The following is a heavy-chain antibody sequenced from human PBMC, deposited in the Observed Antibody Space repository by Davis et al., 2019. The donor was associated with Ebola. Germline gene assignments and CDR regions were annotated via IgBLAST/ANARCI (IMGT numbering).Heavy chain of an antibody. J-gene: IGHJ6*03. D-gene: IGHD3-10*01. CDR2: ISSSSSTM. CDR1: GFTFSSYS. CDR3: ARETRYYYASGSRWPYYYYYMDV. V-gene: IGHV3-48*02. Sequence: PGGSLRLSCAASGFTFSSYSMNWVRQAPGKGLEWVSYISSSSSTMSYADSVKGLFTISRDNAKNSLYLQMNSLRNEDTAIYYCARETRYYYASGSRWPYYYYYMDVWGKGTTVTVSS.